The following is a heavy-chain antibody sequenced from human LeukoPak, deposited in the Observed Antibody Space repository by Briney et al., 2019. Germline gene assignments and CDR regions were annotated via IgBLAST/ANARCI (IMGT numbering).Heavy chain of an antibody. CDR1: GYTFTGYY. CDR2: INPHSGGT. CDR3: ARVGRIVGAFDY. Sequence: ASVKVSCKASGYTFTGYYMHWVRQAPGQGLEWMGWINPHSGGTDHAQKFQGRVTMTRDTSMSTVYMELSSLRSEDTAVYFCARVGRIVGAFDYWGQGTLVTVSS. D-gene: IGHD1-26*01. V-gene: IGHV1-2*02. J-gene: IGHJ4*02.